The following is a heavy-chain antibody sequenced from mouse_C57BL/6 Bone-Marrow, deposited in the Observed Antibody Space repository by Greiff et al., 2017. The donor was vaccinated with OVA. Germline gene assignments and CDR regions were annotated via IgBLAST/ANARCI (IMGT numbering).Heavy chain of an antibody. V-gene: IGHV1-4*01. CDR1: GYTFTSYT. CDR3: ARAYYSTWFAY. Sequence: VQRVESGAELARPGASVKMSCKASGYTFTSYTMHWVKQRPGQGLEWIGYINPSSGYTKYNQKFKDKATLTADKSSSTAYMQLSSLTSEDSAVYYCARAYYSTWFAYWGQGTLVTVSA. D-gene: IGHD2-5*01. J-gene: IGHJ3*01. CDR2: INPSSGYT.